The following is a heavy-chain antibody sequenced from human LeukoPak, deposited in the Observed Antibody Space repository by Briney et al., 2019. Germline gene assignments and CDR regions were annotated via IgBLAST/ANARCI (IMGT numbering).Heavy chain of an antibody. CDR1: GGSISSGDYY. V-gene: IGHV4-30-4*08. D-gene: IGHD3-22*01. CDR2: IYYSGST. CDR3: ARARYYYDSSGFDY. Sequence: SQTLSLTCTVSGGSISSGDYYWSWIRQPPGKGLEWIGYIYYSGSTYYDPSLKSRVTISVDTSKNQFSLKLSSVTAADTAVYYCARARYYYDSSGFDYWGQGTPVTVSS. J-gene: IGHJ4*02.